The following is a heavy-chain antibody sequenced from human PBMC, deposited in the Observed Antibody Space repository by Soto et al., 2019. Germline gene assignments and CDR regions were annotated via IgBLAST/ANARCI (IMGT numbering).Heavy chain of an antibody. D-gene: IGHD6-6*01. Sequence: SETLSLTCSVSGGSISSGGYYWSWIRQLPGKDLEWIGYIYHSGNTYYNSSLKSRLTISVDTSRNQFSLKLTSVTAADTAVYYCARVGISSSDAFDIWGQGTMVTVSS. CDR2: IYHSGNT. V-gene: IGHV4-31*03. CDR3: ARVGISSSDAFDI. CDR1: GGSISSGGYY. J-gene: IGHJ3*02.